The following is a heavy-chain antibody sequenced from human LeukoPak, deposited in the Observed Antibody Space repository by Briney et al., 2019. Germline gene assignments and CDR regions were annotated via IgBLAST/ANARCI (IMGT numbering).Heavy chain of an antibody. Sequence: GGSLRLSCAASGFTVSSNYMSWVRQAPGKGLEWVSVIYSGGSTYYADSVKGRFTISRDNSKNTLYLQMNSLRAEDTAVYYCARSMTTVTAYYYYHHMDVWGKGTTVTVSS. CDR2: IYSGGST. CDR1: GFTVSSNY. CDR3: ARSMTTVTAYYYYHHMDV. V-gene: IGHV3-66*01. D-gene: IGHD4-11*01. J-gene: IGHJ6*03.